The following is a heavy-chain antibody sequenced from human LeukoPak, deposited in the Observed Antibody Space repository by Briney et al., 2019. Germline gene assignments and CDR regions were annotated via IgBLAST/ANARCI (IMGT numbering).Heavy chain of an antibody. CDR3: AKGAAGPEY. V-gene: IGHV3-23*01. D-gene: IGHD6-13*01. CDR2: ISASGSGT. CDR1: GLTFSSYS. Sequence: PGGSLRLSCAVSGLTFSSYSMSWVRQAPGKGLFWVSGISASGSGTYYADCVKGRVTISRDNSKNTLYLQMSSLRAEDTAVYYCAKGAAGPEYWGQGTLVTVSS. J-gene: IGHJ4*02.